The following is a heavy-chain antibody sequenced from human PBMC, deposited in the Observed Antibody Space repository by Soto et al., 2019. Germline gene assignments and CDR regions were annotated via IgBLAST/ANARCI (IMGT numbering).Heavy chain of an antibody. CDR2: ISSSSSTI. J-gene: IGHJ6*02. V-gene: IGHV3-48*02. CDR1: GFTFSSYS. CDR3: ARDYGYSYGSWRYYYGMDV. Sequence: HPGGSLRLSCAASGFTFSSYSMNWVRQAPGKGLEWVSYISSSSSTIYYADSVKGRFTISRDNAKNSLYLQMNSLRDEDTAVYYCARDYGYSYGSWRYYYGMDVWGQGTTVTVSS. D-gene: IGHD5-18*01.